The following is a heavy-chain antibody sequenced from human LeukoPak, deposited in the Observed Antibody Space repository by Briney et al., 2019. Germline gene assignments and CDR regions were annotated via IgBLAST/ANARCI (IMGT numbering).Heavy chain of an antibody. J-gene: IGHJ3*02. CDR2: ISYDGSNK. CDR3: ASPYGYVWGSYRPDAFDI. V-gene: IGHV3-30-3*01. Sequence: GRSLRLSCAASGFTFSSYAMHWVRQAPGKGLEWVAVISYDGSNKYYADSVKGRFTISRDNSKNTLYLQMNSLRAEDTAVYYCASPYGYVWGSYRPDAFDIWGQGTMVTVSS. CDR1: GFTFSSYA. D-gene: IGHD3-16*02.